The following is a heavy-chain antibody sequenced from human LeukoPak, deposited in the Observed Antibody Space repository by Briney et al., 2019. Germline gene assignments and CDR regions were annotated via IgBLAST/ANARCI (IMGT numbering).Heavy chain of an antibody. CDR1: SGSISSYY. V-gene: IGHV4-59*08. D-gene: IGHD3-16*01. J-gene: IGHJ5*01. Sequence: SETLSLTCTVSSGSISSYYLSWIRQPPGKGLEWIGYIYYSGGTNYNPSLKSRVTISVDTSKNQFSLRLSSVTAADTAVYYCARYGTWVDSWGRGALVTVSS. CDR2: IYYSGGT. CDR3: ARYGTWVDS.